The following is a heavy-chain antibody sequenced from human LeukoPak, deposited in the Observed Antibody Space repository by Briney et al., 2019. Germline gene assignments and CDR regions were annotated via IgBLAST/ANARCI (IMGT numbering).Heavy chain of an antibody. Sequence: SETLSLTCTVSGGSISSYYWSWIRQPAGKGLEWIGRIYTSGSTNYNPSLKSRVTMSVDTSKNQFSLKLSSVTAADTAVYYCARLVRTYYYDSSGYYWDYWGQGTLVTVSS. J-gene: IGHJ4*02. V-gene: IGHV4-4*07. CDR3: ARLVRTYYYDSSGYYWDY. D-gene: IGHD3-22*01. CDR2: IYTSGST. CDR1: GGSISSYY.